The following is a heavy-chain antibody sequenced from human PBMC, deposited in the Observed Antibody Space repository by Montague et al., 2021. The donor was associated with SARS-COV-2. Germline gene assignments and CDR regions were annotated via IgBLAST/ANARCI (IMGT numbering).Heavy chain of an antibody. D-gene: IGHD2-8*01. Sequence: SLRLSCSASGFTFTNFAMTWVRQAPGKGLEWVSSIDTSGGDTYYXDSVKGRFTISRDNSRNTVYLQLNSLRAEDTALYYCASSYGFWCFAYWGQGTLVTVSS. CDR1: GFTFTNFA. CDR3: ASSYGFWCFAY. J-gene: IGHJ4*02. V-gene: IGHV3-23*01. CDR2: IDTSGGDT.